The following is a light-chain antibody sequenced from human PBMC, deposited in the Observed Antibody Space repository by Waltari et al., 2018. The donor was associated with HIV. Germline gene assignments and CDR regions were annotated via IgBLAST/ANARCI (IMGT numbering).Light chain of an antibody. CDR3: AAWDDSLNGYV. CDR1: SSHIGNNA. CDR2: YDD. V-gene: IGLV1-36*01. Sequence: QSVLTQPPSVSEAPRQRVTISCSGSSSHIGNNAVTWYQQVPVKPPKLLIYYDDLLSSGVSDRFSASKSGTSASLAIRGLQSEDEADYYCAAWDDSLNGYVFGSGTKVTVL. J-gene: IGLJ1*01.